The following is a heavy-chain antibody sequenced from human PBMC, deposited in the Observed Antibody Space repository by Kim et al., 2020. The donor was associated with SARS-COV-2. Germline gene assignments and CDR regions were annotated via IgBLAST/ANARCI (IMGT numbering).Heavy chain of an antibody. D-gene: IGHD3-22*01. V-gene: IGHV3-33*01. J-gene: IGHJ4*02. Sequence: GGSLRLSCAASGFTFSSYGMHWVRQAPGKGLEWVAVIWYDGSNKYYVDSVKGRFTISRDNSKNTLYLQMNSLRAEDTAVYYCARGPHYYDSSGYLGVDYWGQGTLVTVSS. CDR2: IWYDGSNK. CDR3: ARGPHYYDSSGYLGVDY. CDR1: GFTFSSYG.